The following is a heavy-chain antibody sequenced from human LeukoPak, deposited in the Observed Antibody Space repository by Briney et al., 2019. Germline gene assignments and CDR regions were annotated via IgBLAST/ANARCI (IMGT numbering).Heavy chain of an antibody. CDR1: GYTFSNYG. J-gene: IGHJ4*02. Sequence: ASVKVSCKASGYTFSNYGISWVRQAPGQGLEWMGWISTNKGNTKSAQKNQGRVTMTTDTSTSTVHMELRSLRSDDTAVYYCARDGVFNYDSSGYYLPNNRNFDYWGQGTLVTVSS. V-gene: IGHV1-18*01. CDR2: ISTNKGNT. CDR3: ARDGVFNYDSSGYYLPNNRNFDY. D-gene: IGHD3-22*01.